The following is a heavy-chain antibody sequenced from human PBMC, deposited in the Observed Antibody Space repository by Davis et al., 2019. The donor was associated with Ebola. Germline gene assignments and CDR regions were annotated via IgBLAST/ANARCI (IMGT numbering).Heavy chain of an antibody. V-gene: IGHV4-34*01. CDR3: ARGGYGSGSYKYRNWFDP. D-gene: IGHD3-10*01. CDR2: INHSGST. Sequence: MPGGSLRLSCDVSTGSFSGYYWSWIRQPPGKGLEWIGEINHSGSTNYNPSLKSRVTISVDTSKNQFSLKLSSVTAADTAVYYCARGGYGSGSYKYRNWFDPWGQGTLVTVSS. J-gene: IGHJ5*02. CDR1: TGSFSGYY.